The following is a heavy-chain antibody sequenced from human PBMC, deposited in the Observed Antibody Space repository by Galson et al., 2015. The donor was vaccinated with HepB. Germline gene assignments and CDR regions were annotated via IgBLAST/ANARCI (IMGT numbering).Heavy chain of an antibody. V-gene: IGHV3-30*02. D-gene: IGHD5-24*01. CDR3: AKCRDDYNPLREFDY. Sequence: SLRLSCAASGFTFSSYGMHWVRQTPGKGLEWVAFIRYDASNKYYVDSVKGRFTISRDNSKNTLYLQMNSLRAEDTAVYYCAKCRDDYNPLREFDYWGQGALVTVSS. CDR2: IRYDASNK. CDR1: GFTFSSYG. J-gene: IGHJ4*02.